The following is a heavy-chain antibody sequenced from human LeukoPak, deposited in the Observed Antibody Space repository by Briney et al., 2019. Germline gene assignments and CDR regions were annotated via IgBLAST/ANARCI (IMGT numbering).Heavy chain of an antibody. CDR1: GYSISSGYY. CDR2: IYHSGST. Sequence: PSETLSLTCAVSGYSISSGYYWGWIRQPPGKGLEWIGSIYHSGSTYYNPSLKSRVTISVDTSKNQFSLKLSSVTAADTAVYYCATTIFVVVKPWYYYYYMDVWGKGTPVTVSS. V-gene: IGHV4-38-2*01. CDR3: ATTIFVVVKPWYYYYYMDV. D-gene: IGHD3-3*01. J-gene: IGHJ6*03.